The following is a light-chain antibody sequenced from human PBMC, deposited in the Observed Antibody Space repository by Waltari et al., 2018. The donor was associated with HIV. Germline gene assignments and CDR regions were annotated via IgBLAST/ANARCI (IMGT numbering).Light chain of an antibody. CDR1: SSNIGNNY. J-gene: IGLJ3*02. Sequence: QSVLTQPPSVSAAPGQKVTISCSGSSSNIGNNYVSWYQQRPGTAPKLLIYDKNERPSGIPDRFSGSKSGTSATLGITGLQTGDEADYYCGTWDSSLSAGVFGGGTKLTVL. V-gene: IGLV1-51*01. CDR3: GTWDSSLSAGV. CDR2: DKN.